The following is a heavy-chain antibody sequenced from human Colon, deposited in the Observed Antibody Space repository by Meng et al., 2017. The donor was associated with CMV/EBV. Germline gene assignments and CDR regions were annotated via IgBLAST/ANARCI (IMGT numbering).Heavy chain of an antibody. Sequence: SETLSLTCSVSGGSINNYYWNWIRQPPGNGLEWIGYIYYSGSTNYNPSLKSRATISIDTSKNQIALKLSSVTAADTAVYYCSSLYCTSTNCLNYWGQGALVTVSS. CDR2: IYYSGST. D-gene: IGHD2-2*01. CDR3: SSLYCTSTNCLNY. J-gene: IGHJ4*02. CDR1: GGSINNYY. V-gene: IGHV4-59*01.